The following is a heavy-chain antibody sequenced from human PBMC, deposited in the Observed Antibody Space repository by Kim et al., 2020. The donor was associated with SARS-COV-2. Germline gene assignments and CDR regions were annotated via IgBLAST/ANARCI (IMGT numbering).Heavy chain of an antibody. CDR1: GYSFTSYW. D-gene: IGHD6-13*01. V-gene: IGHV5-51*01. CDR2: IYPGDSDT. CDR3: ARRLAAADAINWFDP. Sequence: GESLKISCKGSGYSFTSYWIGWVRQMPGKGLEWMGIIYPGDSDTRYSPSFQGQVTISADKSISTAYLQWSGLKASDTAMYYCARRLAAADAINWFDPWGQGTLVTVAS. J-gene: IGHJ5*02.